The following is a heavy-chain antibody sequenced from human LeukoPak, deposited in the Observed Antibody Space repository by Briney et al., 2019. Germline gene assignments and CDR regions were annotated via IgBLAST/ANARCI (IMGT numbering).Heavy chain of an antibody. CDR2: IIPIFGTA. Sequence: SVKVSCKASEGTFSSYAISWVRQAPGQGLEWMGGIIPIFGTANYAQKFQGRVTITADESTSTAYMELSSLRSEDTAVYYCARDHRGGNVTDYWGQGTLVTVSS. CDR1: EGTFSSYA. CDR3: ARDHRGGNVTDY. V-gene: IGHV1-69*13. J-gene: IGHJ4*02. D-gene: IGHD4-23*01.